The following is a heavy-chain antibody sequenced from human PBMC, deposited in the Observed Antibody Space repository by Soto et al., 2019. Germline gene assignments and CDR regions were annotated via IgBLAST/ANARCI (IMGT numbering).Heavy chain of an antibody. V-gene: IGHV3-23*01. Sequence: EVQLLESGGGLVQPGGSLRLSCAASGFTFISYAMNWVRQAPGKGLQWVSAISGGGDATFYADSGKGRFTISRDNSRNTVTLQMNSLGADDTAVYYCARKVPGSTTRPDYWYFDLWGRGTLVTVSS. D-gene: IGHD3-10*01. CDR3: ARKVPGSTTRPDYWYFDL. CDR1: GFTFISYA. J-gene: IGHJ2*01. CDR2: ISGGGDAT.